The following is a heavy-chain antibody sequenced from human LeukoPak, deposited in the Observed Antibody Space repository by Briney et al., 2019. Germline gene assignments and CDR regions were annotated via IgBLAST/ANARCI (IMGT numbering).Heavy chain of an antibody. CDR1: GFTVSSNY. V-gene: IGHV3-53*01. CDR3: AREMATIRYFDY. J-gene: IGHJ4*02. Sequence: RGSLRLSCAASGFTVSSNYMSWGRQAPGKGLEWGSVIYSVGSTYYADSVKGRFTISRDNSKNTLYLQMNSLRAEDTDVYYCAREMATIRYFDYWGQGTLVTVSS. D-gene: IGHD5-24*01. CDR2: IYSVGST.